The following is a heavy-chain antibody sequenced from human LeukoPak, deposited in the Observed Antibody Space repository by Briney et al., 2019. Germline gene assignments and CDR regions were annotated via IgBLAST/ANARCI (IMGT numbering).Heavy chain of an antibody. CDR3: ARDSVNSGILG. CDR1: GFTFSSYA. Sequence: GGSLRLSCATSGFTFSSYAMSWVRQAPGKGLEWVSGISGSGRSTFYADSVKGRFTISRDNSKNMLYVQMKSLRAEDTAVYYCARDSVNSGILGWGQGTLVTVSS. V-gene: IGHV3-23*01. J-gene: IGHJ4*02. D-gene: IGHD1-1*01. CDR2: ISGSGRST.